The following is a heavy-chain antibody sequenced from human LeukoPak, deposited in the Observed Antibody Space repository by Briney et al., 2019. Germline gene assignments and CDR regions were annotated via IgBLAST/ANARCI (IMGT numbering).Heavy chain of an antibody. CDR2: ISSSGSTI. CDR1: GFTFSDYY. CDR3: ARDRRIAATRYFDY. D-gene: IGHD2-15*01. V-gene: IGHV3-11*04. J-gene: IGHJ4*02. Sequence: PGGSLRLSCAASGFTFSDYYMSWIRQAPGKGLEWVSYISSSGSTIYYADSVKGRFTISRDNAKNSLYLQMNSLRAEDTAVYYCARDRRIAATRYFDYWGQGTLVTVSS.